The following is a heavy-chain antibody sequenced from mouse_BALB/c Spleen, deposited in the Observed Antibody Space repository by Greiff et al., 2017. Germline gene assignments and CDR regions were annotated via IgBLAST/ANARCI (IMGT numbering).Heavy chain of an antibody. CDR3: ARDQPGSSYWYFDV. CDR2: INPYNDGT. CDR1: GYTFTSYV. V-gene: IGHV1-14*01. J-gene: IGHJ1*01. D-gene: IGHD1-1*01. Sequence: EVQVVESGPELVKPGASVKMSCKASGYTFTSYVMHWVKQKPGQGLEWIGYINPYNDGTKYNEKFKGKATLTSDKSSSTAYMELSSLTSEDSAVYYCARDQPGSSYWYFDVWGAGTTVTVSS.